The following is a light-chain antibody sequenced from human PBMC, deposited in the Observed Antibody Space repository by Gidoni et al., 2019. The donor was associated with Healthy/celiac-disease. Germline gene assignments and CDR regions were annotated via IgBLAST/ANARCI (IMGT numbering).Light chain of an antibody. Sequence: DIQMTQSPSSLSASVGDRVAITCQASQDISNYLNWYQQKPGKAPKLLIYDASNLETGVPSRFSGSGSGTDFTFTISSLQTEDIATYYCKQYDNLPPGRTFGQGTKLEIK. CDR3: KQYDNLPPGRT. CDR2: DAS. J-gene: IGKJ2*01. V-gene: IGKV1-33*01. CDR1: QDISNY.